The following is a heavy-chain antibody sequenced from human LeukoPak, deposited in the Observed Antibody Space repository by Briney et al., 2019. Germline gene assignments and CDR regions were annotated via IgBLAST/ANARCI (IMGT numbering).Heavy chain of an antibody. CDR1: GFTFSHYW. CDR2: LYSDGNT. J-gene: IGHJ4*02. D-gene: IGHD1-14*01. Sequence: GGSLRLSCAASGFTFSHYWMSWVRQAPGKGLEWVSVLYSDGNTKYADSVQGRFTISRDNSKNTLYLEMNSLSPDDTAVYYCARGVEPLAANTLAYWGQGTLVTVSS. CDR3: ARGVEPLAANTLAY. V-gene: IGHV3-53*01.